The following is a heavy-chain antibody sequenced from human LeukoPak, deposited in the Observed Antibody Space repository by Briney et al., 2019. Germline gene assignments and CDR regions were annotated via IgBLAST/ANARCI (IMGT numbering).Heavy chain of an antibody. CDR2: ISYDGSNK. V-gene: IGHV3-30*18. CDR1: GFTFSNYG. Sequence: GGSLRLSCAASGFTFSNYGIPWVRQAPGKRLEWAAVISYDGSNKYYAESVKGRFTISRDNSKNTLYLQMNSLRAEDTAVYYCAKGYGFDSSGSEHYFENWGQGILVTVSS. CDR3: AKGYGFDSSGSEHYFEN. D-gene: IGHD3-22*01. J-gene: IGHJ4*02.